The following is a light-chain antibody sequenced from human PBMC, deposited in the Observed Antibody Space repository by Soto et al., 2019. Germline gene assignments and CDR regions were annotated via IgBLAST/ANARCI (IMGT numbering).Light chain of an antibody. V-gene: IGKV1-27*01. CDR3: QNYNSAPYT. CDR2: AAS. Sequence: DIQMTQSPSSLSASVGDRVTITCRASQDISNYVAWYQQLPGKVPKLLISAASTLQSGVPSRFSGSGSGTDFTLTISGLQPEDVATYYCQNYNSAPYTFGQGTKLGIK. J-gene: IGKJ2*01. CDR1: QDISNY.